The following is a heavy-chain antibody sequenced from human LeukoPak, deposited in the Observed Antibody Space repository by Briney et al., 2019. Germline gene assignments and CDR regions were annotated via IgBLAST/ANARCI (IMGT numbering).Heavy chain of an antibody. CDR3: AKEICGDSTGGRFQH. J-gene: IGHJ1*01. CDR1: GFTFSSYA. V-gene: IGHV3-23*01. CDR2: ISGTGGST. D-gene: IGHD4-17*01. Sequence: GGSLRLSCAASGFTFSSYAMSWVRQTPGKGLEWVSVISGTGGSTYYADSVKGRFTISRDNSKNTLYLQMNSLRADDTAVYYCAKEICGDSTGGRFQHWGQGTLVTVSS.